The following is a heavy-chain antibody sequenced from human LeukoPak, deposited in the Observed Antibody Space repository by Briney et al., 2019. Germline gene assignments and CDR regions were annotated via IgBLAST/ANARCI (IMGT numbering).Heavy chain of an antibody. D-gene: IGHD2-21*02. Sequence: SETLSLTCAVSGGSISSGGYSWSWIRQPPGKGLEWIGYIYHSGSTYYNPSLKSRVTVSVDRSKNQFSLKLSSVTAADTAVYYCARVEGDWLFDYWGQGTLVTVSS. CDR3: ARVEGDWLFDY. V-gene: IGHV4-30-2*01. J-gene: IGHJ4*02. CDR2: IYHSGST. CDR1: GGSISSGGYS.